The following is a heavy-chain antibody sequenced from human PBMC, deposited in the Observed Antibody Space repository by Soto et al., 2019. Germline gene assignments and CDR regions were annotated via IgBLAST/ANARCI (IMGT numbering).Heavy chain of an antibody. Sequence: GASVKVSCKASGGTFSSYTISWVRQAPGQGLEWMGRIIPILGIANYAQKFQGRVTITADKSTSTAYMELSSLRSEDTAVYYCARDPETPDYGGNPSPHGEYFHHWGQGTLVTVSS. J-gene: IGHJ1*01. CDR2: IIPILGIA. D-gene: IGHD4-17*01. V-gene: IGHV1-69*04. CDR1: GGTFSSYT. CDR3: ARDPETPDYGGNPSPHGEYFHH.